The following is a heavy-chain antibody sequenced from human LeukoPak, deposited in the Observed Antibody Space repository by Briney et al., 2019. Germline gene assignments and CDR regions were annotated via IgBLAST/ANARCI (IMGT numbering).Heavy chain of an antibody. CDR3: ARLPITMFRDASFDI. J-gene: IGHJ3*02. V-gene: IGHV4-39*01. D-gene: IGHD3-10*01. CDR2: VYYTGRL. Sequence: PSETLSLTCTVSGGSISRSSYYWGSIRQPPGKGLEWTRPVYYTGRLYNNPSLKSRVIIYVDTSKHQFSLKLSSVTAADTAVYYCARLPITMFRDASFDIWGQGTMVTVSS. CDR1: GGSISRSSYY.